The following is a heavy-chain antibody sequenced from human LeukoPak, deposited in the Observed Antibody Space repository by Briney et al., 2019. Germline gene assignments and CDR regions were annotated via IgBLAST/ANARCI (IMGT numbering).Heavy chain of an antibody. CDR3: AKAVAGTLYYFDY. V-gene: IGHV3-23*01. CDR2: ISGSGGST. Sequence: GGSLRLSCAASGFTVSSNYMSWVRQAPGKGLEWVSAISGSGGSTYYADSVKGRFTISRDNSKNTLYLQMNSLRAEDTAVYYCAKAVAGTLYYFDYWGQGTLVTVSS. J-gene: IGHJ4*02. D-gene: IGHD6-19*01. CDR1: GFTVSSNY.